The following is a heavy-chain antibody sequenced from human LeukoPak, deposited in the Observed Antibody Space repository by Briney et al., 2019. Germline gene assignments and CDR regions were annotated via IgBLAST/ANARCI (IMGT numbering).Heavy chain of an antibody. Sequence: ASVTVSFKASGYTFTSYDINWVRQATGQGLEWMGWMNPNSGNTGYAQKFQGRVTMTSNTSISTAYMELSSLRSEDTAVYYCARGTHAGTGFDYWGQGTLVTVSS. J-gene: IGHJ4*02. V-gene: IGHV1-8*01. D-gene: IGHD1-1*01. CDR3: ARGTHAGTGFDY. CDR1: GYTFTSYD. CDR2: MNPNSGNT.